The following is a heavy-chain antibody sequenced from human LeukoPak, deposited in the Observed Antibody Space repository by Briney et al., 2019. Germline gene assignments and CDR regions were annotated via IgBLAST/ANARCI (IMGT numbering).Heavy chain of an antibody. D-gene: IGHD3-10*01. J-gene: IGHJ4*02. Sequence: GGSLRLSCAASGFTFSSYGMHWVRQAPGKGLEWVAVISYDGSNKYYADSVEGRFTISRDNSKNTLYLQMNSLRAEDTAVYYCAKELLWFGDHNPPFDYWGQGTLVTVSS. CDR1: GFTFSSYG. V-gene: IGHV3-30*18. CDR2: ISYDGSNK. CDR3: AKELLWFGDHNPPFDY.